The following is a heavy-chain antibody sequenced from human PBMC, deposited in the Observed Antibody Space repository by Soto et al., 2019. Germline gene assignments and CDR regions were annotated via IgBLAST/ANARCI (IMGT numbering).Heavy chain of an antibody. Sequence: GGSLRLSCAASGFTFSSYAMHWVRQAPGKGLEWVAVISYDGSNKYYADSVKGRFTISRDNSKNTLYPQMNSLRAEDTAVYYCARERYSSGWRYYYYGMDVWGQGTTVTVSS. D-gene: IGHD6-19*01. V-gene: IGHV3-30-3*01. CDR1: GFTFSSYA. CDR3: ARERYSSGWRYYYYGMDV. CDR2: ISYDGSNK. J-gene: IGHJ6*02.